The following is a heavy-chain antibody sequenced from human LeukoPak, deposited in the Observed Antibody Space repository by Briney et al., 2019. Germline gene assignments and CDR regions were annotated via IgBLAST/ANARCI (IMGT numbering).Heavy chain of an antibody. D-gene: IGHD3-9*01. Sequence: GGSLRLSCAASGFTVSSNYMSWVRQAPGKGLEWVSVIYSGGSTYYADSVKGRFTISRDNSKNTLYLQMNSLRAEDTAVYYCARDRHYDILTGYYYYMDVWGKGTTVTVSS. J-gene: IGHJ6*03. V-gene: IGHV3-66*02. CDR2: IYSGGST. CDR3: ARDRHYDILTGYYYYMDV. CDR1: GFTVSSNY.